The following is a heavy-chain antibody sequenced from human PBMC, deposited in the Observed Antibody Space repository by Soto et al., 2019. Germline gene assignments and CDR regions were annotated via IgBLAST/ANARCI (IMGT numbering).Heavy chain of an antibody. CDR3: AGGGSGGWYYFDY. V-gene: IGHV3-23*01. CDR2: ISGSGGST. J-gene: IGHJ4*02. D-gene: IGHD6-19*01. Sequence: SLRLSYAASGFTFSSYAMSWVRQAPGKGLEWVSAISGSGGSTYYADSVKGRFTISRDNSKNTLYLQMNSLRAEDTAVYYCAGGGSGGWYYFDYWGQGTLVTVPQ. CDR1: GFTFSSYA.